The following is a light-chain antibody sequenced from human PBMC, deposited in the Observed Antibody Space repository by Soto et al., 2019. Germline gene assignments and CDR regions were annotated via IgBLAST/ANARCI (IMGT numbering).Light chain of an antibody. J-gene: IGLJ3*02. V-gene: IGLV2-14*01. CDR1: SSDIGGHNY. Sequence: QSVLTQPASVSGSPGQSITVSCTGTSSDIGGHNYVCWYQQQPGKVPNLIIYEVSNRPSGVSNRFSGSKSGNTASLTVSGLQAEDEADYYCSSYTTTSTVVFGGGTKLTVL. CDR3: SSYTTTSTVV. CDR2: EVS.